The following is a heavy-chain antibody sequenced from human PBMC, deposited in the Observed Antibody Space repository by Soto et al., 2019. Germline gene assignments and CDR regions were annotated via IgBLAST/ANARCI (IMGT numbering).Heavy chain of an antibody. CDR1: GYTFTSYG. J-gene: IGHJ6*03. CDR2: ISAYNGNT. CDR3: ARGRDFDWLLYGSEVDYYMDV. Sequence: ASVKVSCKASGYTFTSYGISWVRQAPGQGLEWMGWISAYNGNTNNAQKLQGRVTMTTDTSTSTAYMELRSMRSDDTAVYYCARGRDFDWLLYGSEVDYYMDVWGKGTTVTVSS. D-gene: IGHD3-9*01. V-gene: IGHV1-18*01.